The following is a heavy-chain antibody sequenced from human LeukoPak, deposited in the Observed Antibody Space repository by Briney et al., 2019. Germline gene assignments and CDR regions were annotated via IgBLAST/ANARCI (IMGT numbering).Heavy chain of an antibody. Sequence: PGGSLRLSCATSGFTFSSYWMSWVRQAPGKGLEWVANIKQDGSEKYYVDSVKGRFTISRDNSKNTLYLQMNSLRAEDTAVYYCAKDGSQYSSGWHMDYWGQGTLVTVSS. CDR3: AKDGSQYSSGWHMDY. V-gene: IGHV3-7*01. J-gene: IGHJ4*02. CDR1: GFTFSSYW. CDR2: IKQDGSEK. D-gene: IGHD6-19*01.